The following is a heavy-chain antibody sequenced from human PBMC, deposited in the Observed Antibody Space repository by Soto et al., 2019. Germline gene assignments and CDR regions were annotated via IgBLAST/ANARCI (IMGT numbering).Heavy chain of an antibody. Sequence: PSETLSLTCTVSGGSVSSNSYSWGWIRQSPGKGLEWIGTIYSSENTYYNPSLLSRVTISVDTSKNEFSLRLSSVTAADTAVYYCARLNGYCSGSSCYGYYTMDVWGQGTTVTVSS. V-gene: IGHV4-39*01. D-gene: IGHD2-2*03. J-gene: IGHJ6*02. CDR3: ARLNGYCSGSSCYGYYTMDV. CDR2: IYSSENT. CDR1: GGSVSSNSYS.